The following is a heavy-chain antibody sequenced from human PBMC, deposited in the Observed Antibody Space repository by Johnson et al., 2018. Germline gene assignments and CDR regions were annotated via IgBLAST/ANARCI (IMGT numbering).Heavy chain of an antibody. Sequence: QVQLVQSGGGVVQPGRSLRLSCAASGFTFSNCAMHWVRQAPGKGLEWVSTVSYDGSKKSYADSVKGRFTNSRDNSKNNLDLQMDSLRPDETAVYYCAKDWGYHYATRYFDDWGQGTLVIVSS. CDR1: GFTFSNCA. V-gene: IGHV3-30*18. CDR2: VSYDGSKK. D-gene: IGHD3-10*01. CDR3: AKDWGYHYATRYFDD. J-gene: IGHJ4*02.